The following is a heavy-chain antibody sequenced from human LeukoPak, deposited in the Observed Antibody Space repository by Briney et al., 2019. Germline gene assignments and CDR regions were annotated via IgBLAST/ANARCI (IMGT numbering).Heavy chain of an antibody. CDR1: GYTFTSYG. CDR3: ATLPAGSGSYLGAFDI. CDR2: ISAYNGNT. J-gene: IGHJ3*02. Sequence: GASVKVSCKASGYTFTSYGISWVRQAPGQGLEWIGWISAYNGNTNYAQKLQGRVTMTTDTSTSTAYMELRSLRSDDTAVYYCATLPAGSGSYLGAFDIWGQGTMVTVSS. V-gene: IGHV1-18*01. D-gene: IGHD3-10*01.